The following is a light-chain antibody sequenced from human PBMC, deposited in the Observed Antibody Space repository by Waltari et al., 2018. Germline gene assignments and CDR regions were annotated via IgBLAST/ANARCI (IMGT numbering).Light chain of an antibody. CDR3: SSYTSDSTIV. CDR2: DVT. V-gene: IGLV2-14*03. J-gene: IGLJ3*02. CDR1: GRDVGNSNY. Sequence: QSALTQPASVSGSPGQSITLSCIGTGRDVGNSNYFSWYQCHPGQAPKLMIYDVTVRPSGVSERFSGSKSGNTASLTISGLQTEDEAFYYCSSYTSDSTIVFGGGTRLTVL.